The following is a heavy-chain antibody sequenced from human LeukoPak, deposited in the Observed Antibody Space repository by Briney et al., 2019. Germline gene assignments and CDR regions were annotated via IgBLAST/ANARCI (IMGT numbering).Heavy chain of an antibody. V-gene: IGHV3-73*01. CDR1: GFTFSGSA. CDR2: IRSKANSYAT. D-gene: IGHD6-13*01. CDR3: AREQGGIAAAPPFDY. J-gene: IGHJ4*02. Sequence: GGSLKLSCAASGFTFSGSAMHWVRQASGKGLEWVGRIRSKANSYATAYAASVKGRFTISRDDSKNTAYLQMNSLRAEDTAVYYCAREQGGIAAAPPFDYWGQGTLVTVSS.